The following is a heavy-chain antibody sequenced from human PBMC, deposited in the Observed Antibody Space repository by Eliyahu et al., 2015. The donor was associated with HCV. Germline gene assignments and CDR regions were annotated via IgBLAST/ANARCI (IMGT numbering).Heavy chain of an antibody. J-gene: IGHJ3*02. Sequence: QVQLQESGPGLVKPSETLSLTCTVSGHSITSDYWTWIRQPPGKPLEWIGDIFDGVGANYNPSLKSRLTISIDTAKRQFSLKLTAVTAADTAVYYCASLALKISAFAFDIWGQGTVVTVSS. D-gene: IGHD3-3*02. CDR3: ASLALKISAFAFDI. CDR2: IFDGVGA. V-gene: IGHV4-59*03. CDR1: GHSITSDY.